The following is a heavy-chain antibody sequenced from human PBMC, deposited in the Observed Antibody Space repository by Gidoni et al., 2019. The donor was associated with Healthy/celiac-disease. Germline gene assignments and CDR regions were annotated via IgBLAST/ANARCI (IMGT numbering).Heavy chain of an antibody. V-gene: IGHV1-24*01. CDR2: FDPEDGET. CDR3: ATTGIAVAGIGEYFQH. Sequence: QVQLVQSGAEVKKPGASVKVSCKVSGYTLPEFSMHWVRQAPGKGLEWMGGFDPEDGETIYAQKFQGRVTMTEDTSTDTAYMELSSLRSEDTAVYYCATTGIAVAGIGEYFQHWGQGTLVTVSS. D-gene: IGHD6-19*01. CDR1: GYTLPEFS. J-gene: IGHJ1*01.